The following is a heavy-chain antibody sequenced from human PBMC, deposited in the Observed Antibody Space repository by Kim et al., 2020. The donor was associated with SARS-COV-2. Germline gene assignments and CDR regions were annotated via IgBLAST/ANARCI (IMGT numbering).Heavy chain of an antibody. CDR3: ARHGGTFYFDS. CDR2: IDPSNSFA. Sequence: GESLKISCKGSGYNFTNFWITWVRHMPGKGLEWMGRIDPSNSFATYSPFFQGHVSISVDKSVNAAYLQWSGLRASDTAIYYCARHGGTFYFDSWGQGTLVTVSS. V-gene: IGHV5-10-1*01. J-gene: IGHJ4*02. CDR1: GYNFTNFW.